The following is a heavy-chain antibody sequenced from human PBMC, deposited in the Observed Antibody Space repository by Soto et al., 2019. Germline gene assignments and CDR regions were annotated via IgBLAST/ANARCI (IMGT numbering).Heavy chain of an antibody. D-gene: IGHD3-22*01. Sequence: QVQLQESGPGLVKPSQTLSLTCTVSGGSISSGGYYWSWIRQHPGKGLEWIGYIYYSGSTYYNPSLKSRVTISVDTSKTQFSLKLSSVTAADTAVYYCARTPRSVIVVDQRGGGAFDIWGQGTMVTVSS. CDR1: GGSISSGGYY. J-gene: IGHJ3*02. CDR3: ARTPRSVIVVDQRGGGAFDI. CDR2: IYYSGST. V-gene: IGHV4-31*03.